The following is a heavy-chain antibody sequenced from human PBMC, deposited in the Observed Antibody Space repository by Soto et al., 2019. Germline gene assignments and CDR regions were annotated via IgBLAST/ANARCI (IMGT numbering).Heavy chain of an antibody. CDR2: IYHSGST. CDR3: ARDQGRTYYYDSSGLDY. D-gene: IGHD3-22*01. CDR1: GGSISSSNW. Sequence: TLSLTCAVSGGSISSSNWWSWVRQPPGKGLEWIGEIYHSGSTNYNPSLKSRVTISVDKSKNQFSLKLSSVTAADTAVYYCARDQGRTYYYDSSGLDYWGQGTLVTVSS. V-gene: IGHV4-4*02. J-gene: IGHJ4*02.